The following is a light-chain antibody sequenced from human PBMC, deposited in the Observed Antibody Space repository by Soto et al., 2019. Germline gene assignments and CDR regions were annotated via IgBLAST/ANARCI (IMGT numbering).Light chain of an antibody. CDR2: DVS. Sequence: QSALTQPASVSGSPGQSITISCTVTSSDVGGYNYVSWYQQHPGKAPKLMIYDVSNRPSGVSNRFSGSKSGNTASLTISGLQAEDEADYYCSSYTSSSPYVFGTGTQLTVL. J-gene: IGLJ1*01. CDR1: SSDVGGYNY. CDR3: SSYTSSSPYV. V-gene: IGLV2-14*01.